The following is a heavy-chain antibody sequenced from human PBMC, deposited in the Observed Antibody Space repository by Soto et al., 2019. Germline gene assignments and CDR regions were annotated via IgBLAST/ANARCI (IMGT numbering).Heavy chain of an antibody. D-gene: IGHD3-10*01. Sequence: SETLSLTCTVSGGSIRSGDYYWSWIRQPPGKGLESIGYIYYSGSTYYNTSLKSRVTISVDTSKNQFSLKLSSVTAADTAVYYCARSLRRGPPSDYWGQGTLVTVSS. CDR3: ARSLRRGPPSDY. CDR1: GGSIRSGDYY. J-gene: IGHJ4*02. CDR2: IYYSGST. V-gene: IGHV4-30-4*01.